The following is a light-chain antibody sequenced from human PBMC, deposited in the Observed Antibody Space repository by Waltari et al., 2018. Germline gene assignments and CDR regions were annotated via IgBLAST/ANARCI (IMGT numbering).Light chain of an antibody. CDR1: QSVTSK. Sequence: EIVMTQSPATLSVSLGERATLSCRASQSVTSKLAWYQQRPGQAPRLLIYGASTRATGIPARFSGSGSGTEFTLTISSLQSEDVAVYYCQQYYKTPITFGGGTKVEIK. CDR3: QQYYKTPIT. CDR2: GAS. J-gene: IGKJ4*01. V-gene: IGKV3-15*01.